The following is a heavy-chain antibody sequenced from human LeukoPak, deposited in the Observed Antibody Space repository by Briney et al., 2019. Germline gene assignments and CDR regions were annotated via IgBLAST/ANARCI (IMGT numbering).Heavy chain of an antibody. D-gene: IGHD6-6*01. J-gene: IGHJ3*02. CDR1: GFTFSRYV. CDR3: VRRDIYTTSSWGAFDI. Sequence: GGSLRLSCAASGFTFSRYVMNWVRQVPGRRPDWVSSISATGGEIFYADSVKGRFTFSRDNSNNMVYLQMDSLRTDDTALYYCVRRDIYTTSSWGAFDIWGQGTLVTVSS. CDR2: ISATGGEI. V-gene: IGHV3-23*01.